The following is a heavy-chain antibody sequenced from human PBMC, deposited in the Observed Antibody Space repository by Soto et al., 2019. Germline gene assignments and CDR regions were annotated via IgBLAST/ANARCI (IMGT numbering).Heavy chain of an antibody. D-gene: IGHD1-26*01. CDR1: GFTFSSYA. V-gene: IGHV3-23*01. CDR2: ISGSGGST. Sequence: GGSLRLSCAASGFTFSSYAMSWVRQAPGKGLEWVSAISGSGGSTYYADSVKGRFTITRDNSKNTLYLQMNSLRAEDTAVYYCAKDSHSYSGSYQLQGTFDIWGQGTMVTVAS. J-gene: IGHJ3*02. CDR3: AKDSHSYSGSYQLQGTFDI.